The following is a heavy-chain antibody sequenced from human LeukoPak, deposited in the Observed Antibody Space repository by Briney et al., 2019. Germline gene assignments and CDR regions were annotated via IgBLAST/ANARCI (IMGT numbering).Heavy chain of an antibody. CDR2: ITGSGDGT. D-gene: IGHD3-10*01. CDR1: GFTFSSYA. CDR3: VKGFVHPTYYFEY. V-gene: IGHV3-23*01. J-gene: IGHJ4*02. Sequence: GGSLRLSCAASGFTFSSYAMMWVRHSPEKGLEWVSSITGSGDGTYYADSVRGRFTISRDNSKNTLYLQMNSLRAEDTAVYFCVKGFVHPTYYFEYWGQGTLVTVSS.